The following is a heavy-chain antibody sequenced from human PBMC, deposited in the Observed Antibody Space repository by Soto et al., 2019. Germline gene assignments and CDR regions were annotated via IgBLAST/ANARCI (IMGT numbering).Heavy chain of an antibody. CDR1: GGSISSSTYY. CDR2: IYYSGST. J-gene: IGHJ3*01. V-gene: IGHV4-39*01. CDR3: ARLRSKGDYPYDAFDL. Sequence: QLQLQESGPGLVKPSETLSLTCTVSGGSISSSTYYWGWIRQPPGKGLEWIGSIYYSGSTYYNPSLKSRVTISVDTSKNQLSLKLSSVTAADTAVYYCARLRSKGDYPYDAFDLWGQGTMVTVSS. D-gene: IGHD4-17*01.